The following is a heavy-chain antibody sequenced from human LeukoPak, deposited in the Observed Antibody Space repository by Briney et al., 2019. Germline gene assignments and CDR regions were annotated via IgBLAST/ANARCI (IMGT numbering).Heavy chain of an antibody. J-gene: IGHJ4*02. D-gene: IGHD4-17*01. V-gene: IGHV4-39*01. CDR1: GGSSSSSNYY. CDR2: IYYSGTT. CDR3: ARGTMTTVTYYFDY. Sequence: SETLSLTCGVSGGSSSSSNYYWDWIRQPPGKGLEWIGSIYYSGTTYYNPSLKSRVTVSIDTSKNQFSLKLSSVTAADTAVYYCARGTMTTVTYYFDYWGQGTLVTVSS.